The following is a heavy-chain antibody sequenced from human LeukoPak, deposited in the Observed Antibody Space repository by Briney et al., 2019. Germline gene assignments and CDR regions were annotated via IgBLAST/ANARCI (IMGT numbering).Heavy chain of an antibody. Sequence: PSETLSLTCAVYGGSFSSYYWSWIRHPPGKGLEWIGAIYYSGSTNYNPSLKSRVTISVDTSKNQYSLKLSAVTAADTAVYYCARHGASSITYYDFWSGYYIPGYFDYWGQGTLVTVSS. V-gene: IGHV4-59*08. CDR3: ARHGASSITYYDFWSGYYIPGYFDY. J-gene: IGHJ4*02. CDR1: GGSFSSYY. CDR2: IYYSGST. D-gene: IGHD3-3*01.